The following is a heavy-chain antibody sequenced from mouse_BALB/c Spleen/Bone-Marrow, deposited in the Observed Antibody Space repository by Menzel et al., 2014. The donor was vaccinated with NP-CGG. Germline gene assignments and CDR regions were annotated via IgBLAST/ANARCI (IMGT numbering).Heavy chain of an antibody. Sequence: EVKVVESGGGLVQPGGSLKLSCAASGFTFSNYGMSWVRPTPDKRLELVATINGNGGSTYYPDSVKGRFTISRDTAKNTLYLQMSSLKSEETAMYYCVRGSYGNYVDYFDFWGQGTTLTVSS. CDR3: VRGSYGNYVDYFDF. CDR2: INGNGGST. D-gene: IGHD2-1*01. V-gene: IGHV5-6-3*01. J-gene: IGHJ2*01. CDR1: GFTFSNYG.